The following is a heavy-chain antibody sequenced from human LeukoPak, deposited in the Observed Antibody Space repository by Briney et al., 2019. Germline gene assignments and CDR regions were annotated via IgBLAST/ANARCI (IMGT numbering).Heavy chain of an antibody. CDR2: ISGSGGST. CDR1: GFTFSSYA. CDR3: EKVIQLWLTGVDS. D-gene: IGHD5-18*01. V-gene: IGHV3-23*01. Sequence: QPGGSLRLSCAASGFTFSSYAMSGVRQAPGKGLEWVSAISGSGGSTYYADPVKGRFTTSRDNSKNTLYLQLNSLRAEDTAIYHCEKVIQLWLTGVDSWGQGTLVTVSS. J-gene: IGHJ4*02.